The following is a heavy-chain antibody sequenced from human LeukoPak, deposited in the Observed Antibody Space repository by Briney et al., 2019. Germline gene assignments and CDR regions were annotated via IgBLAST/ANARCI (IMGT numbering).Heavy chain of an antibody. CDR2: ISSDGSDK. J-gene: IGHJ3*02. V-gene: IGHV3-30-3*01. D-gene: IGHD2-21*02. CDR1: GFTFSYYA. CDR3: AREGTARDAFDI. Sequence: GGSLRLSCAASGFTFSYYAMHWVRQAPGKGLEWVAFISSDGSDKYYADSMKGRLTISRDNSKNTLYLQMTSLRGEDTAMYYCAREGTARDAFDIWGQGTMVTVSS.